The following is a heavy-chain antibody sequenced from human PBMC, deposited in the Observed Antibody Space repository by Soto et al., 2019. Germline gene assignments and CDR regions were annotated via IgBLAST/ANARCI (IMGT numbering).Heavy chain of an antibody. J-gene: IGHJ6*02. CDR3: ARDDIADYGMDV. CDR2: ISSSGSTI. Sequence: EVQLVESGGGLVQPGGSLRLSCAASGFTFSSYEMNWVRQAPGKGLEWVSYISSSGSTIYYADSVKGRFTISRDNAKNSLYLQMNSLRAEDTAVYYGARDDIADYGMDVWGQGTTVTVSS. V-gene: IGHV3-48*03. D-gene: IGHD2-15*01. CDR1: GFTFSSYE.